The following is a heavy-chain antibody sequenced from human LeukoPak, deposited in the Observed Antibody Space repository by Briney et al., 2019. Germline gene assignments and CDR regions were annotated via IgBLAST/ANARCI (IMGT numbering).Heavy chain of an antibody. V-gene: IGHV7-4-1*02. CDR3: ASPYSSGWYISAFDI. Sequence: GASVKVSCKASGYTFTGYYMHWVRQAAGQGLEWMGWINTNTGNPTYAQGFTGRFVFSLDTSVSTAYLQISSLKAEDTAAYYCASPYSSGWYISAFDIWGQGTMVTVSS. D-gene: IGHD6-19*01. CDR1: GYTFTGYY. J-gene: IGHJ3*02. CDR2: INTNTGNP.